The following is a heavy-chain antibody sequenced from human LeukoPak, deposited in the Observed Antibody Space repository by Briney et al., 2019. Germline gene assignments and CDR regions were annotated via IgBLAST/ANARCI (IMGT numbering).Heavy chain of an antibody. Sequence: SETLSLTCTVSGGSISSYYWSWIRQPPGKGLEWIGYIYYSGRTNYNPPLKSRVTISVDTSKNQFSLKLSSVTAADTAVYYCARDGYSYGHEYYMDVWGKGTTVTISS. CDR1: GGSISSYY. J-gene: IGHJ6*03. D-gene: IGHD5-18*01. V-gene: IGHV4-59*01. CDR2: IYYSGRT. CDR3: ARDGYSYGHEYYMDV.